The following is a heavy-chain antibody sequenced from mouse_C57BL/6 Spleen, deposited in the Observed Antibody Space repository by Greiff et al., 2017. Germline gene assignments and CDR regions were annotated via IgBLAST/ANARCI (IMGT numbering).Heavy chain of an antibody. CDR1: GFSLTSYG. V-gene: IGHV2-2*01. CDR3: ARSGDYDLYFDY. J-gene: IGHJ2*01. D-gene: IGHD2-4*01. Sequence: VMLVESGPGLVQPSQSLSITCTVSGFSLTSYGVHWVRQSPGKGLEWLGVIWSGGSTDNNAAFISRLSISEGNYTSQVFFKMNSLQADDTAIYYCARSGDYDLYFDYWGQGTTLTVSS. CDR2: IWSGGST.